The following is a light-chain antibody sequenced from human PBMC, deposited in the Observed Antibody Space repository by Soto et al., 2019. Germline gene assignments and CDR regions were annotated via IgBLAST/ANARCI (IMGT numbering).Light chain of an antibody. CDR1: KSVSSN. CDR2: DAS. V-gene: IGKV3-15*01. CDR3: QQFDNWPLT. Sequence: EIVMTQSPATLSVSPGERATLSCRASKSVSSNLAWYQQKPGQAPRLLIYDASTRATGIAARFSGSGSGTEFTLTIGSLQSEDFAVYYCQQFDNWPLTFGGGTKVEIK. J-gene: IGKJ4*01.